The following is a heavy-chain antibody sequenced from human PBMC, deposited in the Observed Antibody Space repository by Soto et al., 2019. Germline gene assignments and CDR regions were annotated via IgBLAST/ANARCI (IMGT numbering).Heavy chain of an antibody. Sequence: SETLSLTCAVSGGSISSGGYSWSWIRQPPGKGLEWIGYIYHSGSTYYNPSLKSRVTISVDRSKNQFSLKLSSVTAADTAVYYCAREWLLNPFFDYWGQGTLVTVSS. CDR1: GGSISSGGYS. J-gene: IGHJ4*02. D-gene: IGHD3-22*01. CDR3: AREWLLNPFFDY. CDR2: IYHSGST. V-gene: IGHV4-30-2*01.